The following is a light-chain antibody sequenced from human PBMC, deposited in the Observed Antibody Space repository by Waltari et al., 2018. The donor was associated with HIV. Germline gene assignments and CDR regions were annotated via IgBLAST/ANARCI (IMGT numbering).Light chain of an antibody. Sequence: SSELTQDHVVSVALGHTVRITCLGDSLFNSYVSWYQPTPGQAPILVAYGVNIRPSGIPVRFAASKSGNTASLTISGAQAEDEAVYYCNSRDKSGNSWIFGGGTKVTVL. CDR3: NSRDKSGNSWI. J-gene: IGLJ2*01. V-gene: IGLV3-19*01. CDR2: GVN. CDR1: SLFNSY.